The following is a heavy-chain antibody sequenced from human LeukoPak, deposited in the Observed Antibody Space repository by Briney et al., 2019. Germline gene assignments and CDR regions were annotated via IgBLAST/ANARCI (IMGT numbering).Heavy chain of an antibody. J-gene: IGHJ4*02. D-gene: IGHD7-27*01. CDR2: ISYDGSNK. CDR1: GFTFSSYG. V-gene: IGHV3-30*03. CDR3: ARERPSYYFDD. Sequence: GGSLRLSCAASGFTFSSYGTHWARQAPGKGLEWVAVISYDGSNKYYADSVKGRFTISRDNSKNTLYLQMNSLRAEDTAVYYCARERPSYYFDDWGQGILVTVSS.